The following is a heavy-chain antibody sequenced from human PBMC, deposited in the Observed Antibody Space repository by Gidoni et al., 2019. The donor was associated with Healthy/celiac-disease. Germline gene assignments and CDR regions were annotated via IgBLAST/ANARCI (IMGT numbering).Heavy chain of an antibody. Sequence: QVQLQQWGAGLLKPSETLSLTCAVYGGSFSGYYWSWIRQPQGKGLEWIGEINHSGSTNYNPSLKSRVTISGDTSKNQFSLKLSSVTAADTAVYYCARVRHSYFYYWGQGTLVTVSS. J-gene: IGHJ4*02. V-gene: IGHV4-34*01. CDR2: INHSGST. CDR1: GGSFSGYY. CDR3: ARVRHSYFYY.